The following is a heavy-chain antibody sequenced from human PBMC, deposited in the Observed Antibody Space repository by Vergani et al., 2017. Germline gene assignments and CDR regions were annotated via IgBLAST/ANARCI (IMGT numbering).Heavy chain of an antibody. CDR2: VSFRGDT. V-gene: IGHV4-59*11. D-gene: IGHD3-10*01. J-gene: IGHJ4*02. CDR1: FDSIRNLY. CDR3: ARSRIYYGAGSPDY. Sequence: QVQLQESGPGLVKSSETLSLTCSVSFDSIRNLYCNWIRQPPGKGLEWIGYVSFRGDTLYDPSVKGRMTISLNTSSNQFSLYLTSVTAADTAVYYCARSRIYYGAGSPDYWGQGTLVTVSS.